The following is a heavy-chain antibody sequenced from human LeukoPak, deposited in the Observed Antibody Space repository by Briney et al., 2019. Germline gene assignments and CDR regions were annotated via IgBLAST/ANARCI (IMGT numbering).Heavy chain of an antibody. D-gene: IGHD2-15*01. V-gene: IGHV3-48*03. CDR3: AACSVVEGDY. CDR1: GFTFSSYE. J-gene: IGHJ4*02. CDR2: ISSSGSTI. Sequence: GGSLRLSCPASGFTFSSYEMNWVRQAPGKGLEWVSYISSSGSTIYYADSVKGRFTISRDNSKNSLYLQMNSLRTEDTALYYCAACSVVEGDYWGQGTLVTVSS.